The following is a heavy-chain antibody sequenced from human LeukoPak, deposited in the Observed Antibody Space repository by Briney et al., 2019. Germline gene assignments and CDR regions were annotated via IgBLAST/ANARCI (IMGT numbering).Heavy chain of an antibody. CDR1: GFTFSSYA. CDR3: ARFGSGWYWEF. J-gene: IGHJ4*02. Sequence: GGSLRLSCAASGFTFSSYAMHWVRQAPGKGLEWVAVISYDGSNKYYADSVKGRFTISRDNSKNTLYLQMNSLRAEDTAVYYCARFGSGWYWEFWGQGTLVTVSS. D-gene: IGHD6-19*01. CDR2: ISYDGSNK. V-gene: IGHV3-30-3*01.